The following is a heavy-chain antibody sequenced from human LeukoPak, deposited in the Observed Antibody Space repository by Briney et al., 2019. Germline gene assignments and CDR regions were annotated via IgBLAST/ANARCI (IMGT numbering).Heavy chain of an antibody. D-gene: IGHD3-10*01. V-gene: IGHV4-34*01. CDR1: GGSFSGYY. CDR3: ARDIKVRGVIIRRLVGFDP. CDR2: INHSGST. J-gene: IGHJ5*02. Sequence: SETLSLTCAVYGGSFSGYYWSWIRQPPGKGLEWIGEINHSGSTNYNPSLKSRVTISVDTSKNQFSLKLSSVTAADTAVYYCARDIKVRGVIIRRLVGFDPWGQGTLVTVSS.